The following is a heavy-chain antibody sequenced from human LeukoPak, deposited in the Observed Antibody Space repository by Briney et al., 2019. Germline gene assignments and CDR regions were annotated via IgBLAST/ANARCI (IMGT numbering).Heavy chain of an antibody. CDR1: GYTFTSYG. CDR2: ISAYNGNT. CDR3: ARYGDNVVVPAAISLGMDV. D-gene: IGHD2-2*02. Sequence: ASVKVSCKASGYTFTSYGISWVRQAPGQGLEWMGWISAYNGNTNYAQKLQGRVTMTTDTSTSTAYMELRSLRSDDTAVYYCARYGDNVVVPAAISLGMDVWGQGTTVTVSS. V-gene: IGHV1-18*01. J-gene: IGHJ6*02.